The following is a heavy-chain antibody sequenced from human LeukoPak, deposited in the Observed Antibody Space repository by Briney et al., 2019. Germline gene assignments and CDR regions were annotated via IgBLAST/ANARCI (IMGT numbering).Heavy chain of an antibody. CDR1: GFIFSSNY. J-gene: IGHJ4*02. V-gene: IGHV3-53*01. D-gene: IGHD2-8*02. CDR2: IYSGGST. CDR3: ARDIGPGYSSGFN. Sequence: GESLRLSCAASGFIFSSNYMSWVRQAPGKGLEWVSVIYSGGSTYYADSVKGRFTISRDNSKNTLYLQMNSLRAEDTAVYYCARDIGPGYSSGFNWGQGTLVTVSS.